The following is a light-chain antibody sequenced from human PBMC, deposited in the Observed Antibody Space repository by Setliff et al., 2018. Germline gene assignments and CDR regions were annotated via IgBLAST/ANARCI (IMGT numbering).Light chain of an antibody. CDR1: SNDVGAYNH. CDR2: EVN. V-gene: IGLV2-14*01. CDR3: SSHGGSNNWSV. Sequence: QSALAQPASVSGSPGQSIAISCTGTSNDVGAYNHVSWYQHHPGKAPKLIIYEVNNRPSGVSDRFSGSKSGNTASLTISGLQAEDEADYYCSSHGGSNNWSVFGTGTKVTVL. J-gene: IGLJ1*01.